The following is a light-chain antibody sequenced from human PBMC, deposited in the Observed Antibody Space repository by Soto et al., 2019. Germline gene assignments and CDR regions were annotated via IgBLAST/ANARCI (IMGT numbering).Light chain of an antibody. V-gene: IGKV1-17*01. CDR2: SAS. CDR3: LQSYTYPWT. Sequence: SSLSASVGDIVTITCLASQDIRNYLAWFQQRPGNVPKRLIFSASSLQSGVPSRFSGSGSGTEFTLTISSLQPEDLATYYCLQSYTYPWTFGQGTKVDIK. CDR1: QDIRNY. J-gene: IGKJ1*01.